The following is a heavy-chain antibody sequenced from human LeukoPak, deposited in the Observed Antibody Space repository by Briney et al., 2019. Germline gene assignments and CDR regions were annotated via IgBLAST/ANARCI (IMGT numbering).Heavy chain of an antibody. CDR2: IKQDGSEK. D-gene: IGHD6-13*01. V-gene: IGHV3-7*01. CDR3: ARDVVAAAGLFNY. CDR1: GFTFSSYW. Sequence: PGGSLRLSCAASGFTFSSYWMSWVRQAPGKGLEWVANIKQDGSEKYYVDSVKGRFTISRDNAKNSLYLQMNSLRAEDTAVYYCARDVVAAAGLFNYWGQGTLVTVSS. J-gene: IGHJ4*02.